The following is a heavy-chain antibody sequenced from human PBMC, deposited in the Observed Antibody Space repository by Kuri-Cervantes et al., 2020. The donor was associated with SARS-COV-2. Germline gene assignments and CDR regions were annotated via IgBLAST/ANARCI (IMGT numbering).Heavy chain of an antibody. Sequence: SETLSLTCAVYGGSFSGYYWSWIRQPPGKGLEWIGEINHSGSTNYNPSLKSRVTISVDTSKNQFSLKLSSVTAADTAVYYCARDRAAVAGFYYYYGMDVWGQGTMVTVYS. CDR2: INHSGST. CDR1: GGSFSGYY. V-gene: IGHV4-34*01. CDR3: ARDRAAVAGFYYYYGMDV. D-gene: IGHD6-19*01. J-gene: IGHJ6*02.